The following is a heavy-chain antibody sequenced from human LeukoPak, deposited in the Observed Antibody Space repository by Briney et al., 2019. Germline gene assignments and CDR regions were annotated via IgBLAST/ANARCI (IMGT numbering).Heavy chain of an antibody. CDR2: INPEKRDT. CDR1: GYTFTSYG. D-gene: IGHD5-12*01. Sequence: GASVKVSCKASGYTFTSYGISWVRQAPGQGLEWMGWINPEKRDTGYAHKFQGRVTMTSDTSISTAYMELSSLRSDDTAVYYCAKEVRGPSHPLDFWGQGTLVTVSS. V-gene: IGHV1-18*01. CDR3: AKEVRGPSHPLDF. J-gene: IGHJ4*02.